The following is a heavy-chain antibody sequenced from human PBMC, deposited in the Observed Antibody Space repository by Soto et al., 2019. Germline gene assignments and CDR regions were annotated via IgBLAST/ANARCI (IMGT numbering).Heavy chain of an antibody. Sequence: GASMKVSCKASGGTFSSYAISWVRQAPGQRLEWMGGIIPIFGTANYAQKFQGRVTITADESTSTAYMELSSLRSEDTAVYYCARVGHSPTTVTTEWFDPWGQGTLVTVSS. CDR1: GGTFSSYA. CDR2: IIPIFGTA. V-gene: IGHV1-69*13. D-gene: IGHD4-17*01. CDR3: ARVGHSPTTVTTEWFDP. J-gene: IGHJ5*02.